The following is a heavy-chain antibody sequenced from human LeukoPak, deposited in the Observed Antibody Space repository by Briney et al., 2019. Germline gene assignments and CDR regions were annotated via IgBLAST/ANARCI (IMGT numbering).Heavy chain of an antibody. J-gene: IGHJ5*01. CDR1: EFSFSTYW. CDR3: ARDGQPIDYYDVDGYYVKWFDS. V-gene: IGHV3-7*01. D-gene: IGHD3-22*01. CDR2: IKPDGSEK. Sequence: GGSLRLSCAASEFSFSTYWMSWVRQAPGKGLEWVANIKPDGSEKNFVDSVKGRFTISRDNANNALYLQMYTLRDEDTAVYYCARDGQPIDYYDVDGYYVKWFDSWGQGTLVTVSS.